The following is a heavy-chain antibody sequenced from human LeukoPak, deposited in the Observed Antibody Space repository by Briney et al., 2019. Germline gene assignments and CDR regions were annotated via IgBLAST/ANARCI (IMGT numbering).Heavy chain of an antibody. Sequence: PGGSLRLSCAASELTVSNSYMSWVRQAPGKGLQWVSVIYSGGSTYYADSLKGRFTNSRDTSKNTLYLQMNSLRAEDTAVYYCARGGGAYCGSDCFRAFDIWGLGTMVTVSS. J-gene: IGHJ3*02. CDR1: ELTVSNSY. CDR2: IYSGGST. CDR3: ARGGGAYCGSDCFRAFDI. V-gene: IGHV3-53*01. D-gene: IGHD2-21*02.